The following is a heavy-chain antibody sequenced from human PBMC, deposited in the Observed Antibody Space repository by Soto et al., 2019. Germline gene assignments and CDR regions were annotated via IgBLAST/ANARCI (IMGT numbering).Heavy chain of an antibody. V-gene: IGHV4-39*01. D-gene: IGHD1-26*01. Sequence: PSETLSLTCTVSGGSISSSSYYWGWIRQPPGKGLEWIGSIYYSGSTYYNPSLKSRVTISVDTSKNQFSLKLSSVTAADTAVYYCARHRESLDYFDYWVQRTLVTVSS. CDR1: GGSISSSSYY. J-gene: IGHJ4*02. CDR2: IYYSGST. CDR3: ARHRESLDYFDY.